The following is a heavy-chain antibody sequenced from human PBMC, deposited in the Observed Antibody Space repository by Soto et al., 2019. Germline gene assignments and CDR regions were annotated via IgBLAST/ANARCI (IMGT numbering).Heavy chain of an antibody. CDR2: IWYDGSNK. D-gene: IGHD3-22*01. J-gene: IGHJ4*02. V-gene: IGHV3-33*01. CDR1: GFTFSSYG. Sequence: GGSLRLSCAASGFTFSSYGMHWVRQAPGKGLEWVAVIWYDGSNKYYADSVKGRFTISRDNSKNTLYLQMNSLRAEDTAVYYCAIGYDSSGYYPYYFDYWGQGTLVTVSS. CDR3: AIGYDSSGYYPYYFDY.